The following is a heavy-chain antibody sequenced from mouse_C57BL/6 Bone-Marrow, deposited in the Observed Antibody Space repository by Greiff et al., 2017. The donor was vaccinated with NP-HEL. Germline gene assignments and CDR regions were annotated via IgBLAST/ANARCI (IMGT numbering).Heavy chain of an antibody. J-gene: IGHJ2*01. CDR3: TRCIYDGYLYDFGY. CDR1: GYTFTDYE. Sequence: QVQLKESGAELVRPGASVTLSCKASGYTFTDYEMHWVKQTPVHGLEWIGAIDPETGGTAYNQKFKGKAILTVDESSSTAYMKLRSLTSEDSAVYYCTRCIYDGYLYDFGYWGHGATLTVSS. V-gene: IGHV1-15*01. D-gene: IGHD2-3*01. CDR2: IDPETGGT.